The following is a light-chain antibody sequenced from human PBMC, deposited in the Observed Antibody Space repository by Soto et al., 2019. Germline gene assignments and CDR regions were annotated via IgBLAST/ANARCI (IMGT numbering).Light chain of an antibody. CDR1: NFGRKS. CDR3: QVWDSATDHYV. CDR2: EDS. Sequence: SYELTQPPSVSVAPGQTASITCGGNNFGRKSVHWYQQKPGQAPVLVVFEDSDRPSGIPDRFFGSNSGNTATLTSSRVEAGDEADYYCQVWDSATDHYVFGTGTKVTVL. V-gene: IGLV3-21*02. J-gene: IGLJ1*01.